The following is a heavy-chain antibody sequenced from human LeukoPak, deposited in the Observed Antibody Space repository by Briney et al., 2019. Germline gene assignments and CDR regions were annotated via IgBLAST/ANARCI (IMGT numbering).Heavy chain of an antibody. CDR2: FYYSGST. D-gene: IGHD6-19*01. CDR3: ARGAVLFDY. Sequence: SETLSLTCTVSGGSISSSSHYWGWIRQPPGKGLEWIGSFYYSGSTHYNPSLKSRVTITMDTSKNQFSLKLTSVTAADTAVYYCARGAVLFDYWGQGTLVTVSS. CDR1: GGSISSSSHY. V-gene: IGHV4-39*01. J-gene: IGHJ4*02.